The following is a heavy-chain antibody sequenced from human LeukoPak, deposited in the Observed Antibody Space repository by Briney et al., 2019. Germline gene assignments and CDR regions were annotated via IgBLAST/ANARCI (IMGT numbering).Heavy chain of an antibody. J-gene: IGHJ4*02. Sequence: ASVKVSCKASGYTFTGYYMHWVRQAPGQGLEWMGWINPNSGGTNYAQKFQGRVTMTRDTSISTAYMELSRLRSDDTAVYYCARDGTHDYGDYKFDYWGQGILVTVSS. V-gene: IGHV1-2*02. D-gene: IGHD4-17*01. CDR1: GYTFTGYY. CDR2: INPNSGGT. CDR3: ARDGTHDYGDYKFDY.